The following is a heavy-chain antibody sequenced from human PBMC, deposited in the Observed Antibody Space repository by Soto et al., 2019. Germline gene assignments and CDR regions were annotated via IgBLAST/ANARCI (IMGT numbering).Heavy chain of an antibody. J-gene: IGHJ5*02. V-gene: IGHV4-59*01. CDR1: GGSISSYY. Sequence: SETLSLTCTVSGGSISSYYWSWIRQPPGKGLEWIGYIYYSGSTNYNPSLKSRVTISVDTSKNQFSLKLSSVTAADTAVYHCARHLSAISSFDPWGQGTQVTVSS. D-gene: IGHD6-13*01. CDR2: IYYSGST. CDR3: ARHLSAISSFDP.